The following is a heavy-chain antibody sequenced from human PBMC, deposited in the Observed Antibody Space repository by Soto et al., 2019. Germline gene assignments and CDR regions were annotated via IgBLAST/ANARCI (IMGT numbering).Heavy chain of an antibody. J-gene: IGHJ4*02. V-gene: IGHV5-51*01. CDR1: GFNFTSSW. Sequence: PGESLTISCKASGFNFTSSWIGWVRQMPGKGLKWMGIIYPGDSDTIYSPSFQGQVTISADKSISTAYMQWSSLRASDTAMYYCARGSGSGWYYFDYWGQGTPVTVSS. CDR2: IYPGDSDT. D-gene: IGHD6-19*01. CDR3: ARGSGSGWYYFDY.